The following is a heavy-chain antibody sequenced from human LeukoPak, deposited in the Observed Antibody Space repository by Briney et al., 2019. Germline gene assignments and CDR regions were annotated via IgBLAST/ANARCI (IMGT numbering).Heavy chain of an antibody. CDR2: INSGGSIT. D-gene: IGHD2-2*01. Sequence: GGSLSLSCAASGFTFSNYWMHWVRQAPGKGLVWVSRINSGGSITTYADSVKGRFTISRDNAKNTLYLQMNSLRAEDTAVYYCRGASPAGTDYWGQGTLVTVSS. CDR1: GFTFSNYW. J-gene: IGHJ4*02. CDR3: RGASPAGTDY. V-gene: IGHV3-74*03.